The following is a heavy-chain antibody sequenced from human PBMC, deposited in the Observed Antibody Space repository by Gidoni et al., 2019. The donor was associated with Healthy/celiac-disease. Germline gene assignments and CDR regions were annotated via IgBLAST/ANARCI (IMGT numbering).Heavy chain of an antibody. J-gene: IGHJ4*02. V-gene: IGHV3-66*02. CDR1: GFTVCSNY. D-gene: IGHD1-26*01. CDR2: IYSGGST. Sequence: EVQLVESGGGLVQPGGSLRLSCAASGFTVCSNYMSWVRQAPGKGLECVSVIYSGGSTYYADSVKGRFTISRDNSKNTLYLQMNSLRAEDTAVYYCARGRRSGSYPRIFDYWGQGTLVTVSS. CDR3: ARGRRSGSYPRIFDY.